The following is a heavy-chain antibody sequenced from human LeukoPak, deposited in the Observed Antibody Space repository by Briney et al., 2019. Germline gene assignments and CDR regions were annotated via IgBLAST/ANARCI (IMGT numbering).Heavy chain of an antibody. J-gene: IGHJ5*02. V-gene: IGHV1-69*05. Sequence: SVKVSCKASGGTFSSYAISWVRQAPGQGLEWMGGIIPIFGTANYAQKFQGRVTITTDESTSTAYMELSSLRSEDTAVYYCASTYDSSGYYSPSWFDPWGQGTLVTDSS. CDR3: ASTYDSSGYYSPSWFDP. D-gene: IGHD3-22*01. CDR1: GGTFSSYA. CDR2: IIPIFGTA.